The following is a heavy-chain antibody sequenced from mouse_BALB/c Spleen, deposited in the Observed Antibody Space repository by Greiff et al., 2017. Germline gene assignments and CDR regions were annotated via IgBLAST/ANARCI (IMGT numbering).Heavy chain of an antibody. CDR2: ISYDGSN. V-gene: IGHV3-6*02. CDR1: GYSITSGYY. CDR3: ARDPHGSSLDY. J-gene: IGHJ2*01. D-gene: IGHD1-1*01. Sequence: DVKLVESGPGLVKPSQSLSLTCSVTGYSITSGYYWNWIRQFPGNKLEWMGYISYDGSNNYNPSLKNRISITRDTSKNQFFLKLNSVTTEDTATYYCARDPHGSSLDYWGQGTTLTVSS.